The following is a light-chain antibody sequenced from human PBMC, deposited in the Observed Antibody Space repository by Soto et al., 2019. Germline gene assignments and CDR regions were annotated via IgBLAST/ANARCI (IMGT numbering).Light chain of an antibody. V-gene: IGKV3-11*01. J-gene: IGKJ1*01. Sequence: EIVLTQSPATLSLSPGERATLSCRASQSVSSYLAWYQQKPGQAPRLLMYEASNRATGIPARFSGGGSGTDFTLTISSLEPEDFALYYCQQGTDWPPGTFGQGTKVDIK. CDR1: QSVSSY. CDR2: EAS. CDR3: QQGTDWPPGT.